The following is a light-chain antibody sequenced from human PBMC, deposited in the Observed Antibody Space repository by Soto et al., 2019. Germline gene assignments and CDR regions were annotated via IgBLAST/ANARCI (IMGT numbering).Light chain of an antibody. Sequence: EIVLTQSPGTLSLSPGERATLSCRASQSVTSSNLAWYQQKPGQAPRLLIYDASNRATGIPDRFSGSGSGTDFTLTISRLEPEDFAVYYCQHYGTSLWTFGQGTKVEIK. CDR3: QHYGTSLWT. J-gene: IGKJ1*01. CDR2: DAS. V-gene: IGKV3-20*01. CDR1: QSVTSSN.